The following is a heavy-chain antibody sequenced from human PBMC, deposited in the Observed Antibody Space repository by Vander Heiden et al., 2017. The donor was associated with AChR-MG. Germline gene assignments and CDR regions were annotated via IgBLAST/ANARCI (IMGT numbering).Heavy chain of an antibody. Sequence: QVQLVESGGGVVQPGRSLRLSCAASGFTFSSEGMHWVRQAPGKGLEWVAVISYDGSNKYYADSVKGRFTISRDNSKNTLYLQMNSLRAEDTAVYYCAKGTGGYRDYYYYMDVWGKGTTVTVSS. V-gene: IGHV3-30*18. CDR1: GFTFSSEG. CDR2: ISYDGSNK. J-gene: IGHJ6*03. D-gene: IGHD5-12*01. CDR3: AKGTGGYRDYYYYMDV.